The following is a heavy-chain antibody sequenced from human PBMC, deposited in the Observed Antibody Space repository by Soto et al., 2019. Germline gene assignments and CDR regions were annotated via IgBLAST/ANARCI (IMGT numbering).Heavy chain of an antibody. Sequence: SETLSLTCTVSGGSISSYYWSWIRQSSVQGLEWIGRIYPGGSTNYNPSLKSRVTMSADTSKNQFSLRLTSVTAADTAVYYCARANVGPPGGGSWIMPFDFWGQGTLVTVSS. CDR2: IYPGGST. V-gene: IGHV4-4*07. D-gene: IGHD2-15*01. CDR1: GGSISSYY. J-gene: IGHJ4*02. CDR3: ARANVGPPGGGSWIMPFDF.